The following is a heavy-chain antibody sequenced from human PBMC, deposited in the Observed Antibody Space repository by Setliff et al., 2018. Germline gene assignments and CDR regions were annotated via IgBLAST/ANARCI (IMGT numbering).Heavy chain of an antibody. J-gene: IGHJ5*02. V-gene: IGHV4-34*01. D-gene: IGHD6-6*01. Sequence: SETLSLTCAAYGGTFSDYYWTWIRQAPGKGLEWIGEINHSGSTNYNPSLRSRVTTSIDTSKDQFSLKMSSVTAADAAIYYCARGRNVAARLLDTWGQGSRVTVSS. CDR1: GGTFSDYY. CDR2: INHSGST. CDR3: ARGRNVAARLLDT.